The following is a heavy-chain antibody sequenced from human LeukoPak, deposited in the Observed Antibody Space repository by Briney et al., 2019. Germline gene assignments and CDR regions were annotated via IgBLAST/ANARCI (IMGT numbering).Heavy chain of an antibody. CDR1: GFTFSSYS. Sequence: PGGSLRLSCAASGFTFSSYSMNWVRQAPGKGPEWVSSISSSSSYIYYADSVKGRFTISRDNAKNSLYLQMNSLRAEDTAVYYCARWELLRLDAFDIWGQGTMVTVSS. J-gene: IGHJ3*02. CDR2: ISSSSSYI. CDR3: ARWELLRLDAFDI. D-gene: IGHD1-26*01. V-gene: IGHV3-21*01.